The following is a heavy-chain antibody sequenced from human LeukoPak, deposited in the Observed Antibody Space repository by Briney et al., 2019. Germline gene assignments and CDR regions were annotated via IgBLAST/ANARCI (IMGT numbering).Heavy chain of an antibody. CDR1: GYTFTSYY. CDR2: INPSGGST. CDR3: ARGTRVWDDAFDI. D-gene: IGHD3-16*01. V-gene: IGHV1-46*01. J-gene: IGHJ3*02. Sequence: ASVKVSCKASGYTFTSYYMHWVRQAPGQGLEWMGIINPSGGSTSYAQKFQGRVTMTTDTSTSTAYMELRSPRSDDTAVYYCARGTRVWDDAFDIWGQGTMVTVSS.